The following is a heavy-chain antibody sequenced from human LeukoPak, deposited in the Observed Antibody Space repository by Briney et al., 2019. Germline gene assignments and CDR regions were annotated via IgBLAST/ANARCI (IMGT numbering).Heavy chain of an antibody. V-gene: IGHV3-30-3*01. D-gene: IGHD3-10*01. CDR1: GFTFSSYA. J-gene: IGHJ4*02. CDR2: ISYDGSNK. CDR3: AKVLDY. Sequence: GGSLRLSCAASGFTFSSYAMHWVRQAPGKGLEWVAVISYDGSNKYYADSVKGRFTISRDNSKNTLDLQMNSLRAEDTAVYYCAKVLDYWGQGTLVTVSS.